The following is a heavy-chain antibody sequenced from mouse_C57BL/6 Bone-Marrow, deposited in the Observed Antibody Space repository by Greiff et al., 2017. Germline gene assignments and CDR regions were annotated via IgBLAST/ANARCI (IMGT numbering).Heavy chain of an antibody. Sequence: QVQLQQPGAELVMPGASVKLSCKATGYTFTGYWIEWVKQRPGHGLEWIGEILPGSGSTNYNEKFKGKATFTADTSSNTAYMQLSSLTTEDSAIYYCARGNYYGSSYFYYFDYWGQGTTLTVSS. D-gene: IGHD1-1*01. CDR2: ILPGSGST. V-gene: IGHV1-9*01. CDR3: ARGNYYGSSYFYYFDY. J-gene: IGHJ2*01. CDR1: GYTFTGYW.